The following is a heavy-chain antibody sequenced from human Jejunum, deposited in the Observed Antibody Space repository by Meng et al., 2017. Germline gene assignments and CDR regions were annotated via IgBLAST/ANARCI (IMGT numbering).Heavy chain of an antibody. J-gene: IGHJ4*02. CDR3: ARHGAAPYFDD. Sequence: VQLQELGHGLVTPSGTLSLTCAVYGGSISSSSWLSWVRQPPGKGLEWIGEISLSGSPSYNPSLRTRVTISIDTSRNQFSLSLSSVTAADTAVYYCARHGAAPYFDDWGQGSLVTVSS. CDR1: GGSISSSSW. V-gene: IGHV4-4*02. CDR2: ISLSGSP. D-gene: IGHD2-15*01.